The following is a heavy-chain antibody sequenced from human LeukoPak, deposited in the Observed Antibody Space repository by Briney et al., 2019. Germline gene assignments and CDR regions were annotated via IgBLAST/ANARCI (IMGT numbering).Heavy chain of an antibody. J-gene: IGHJ4*02. CDR1: GYTFTSYY. CDR2: VNPSGGST. V-gene: IGHV1-46*01. D-gene: IGHD3-16*01. CDR3: ATLRLGEFAPFDY. Sequence: GASVKVSCKASGYTFTSYYMHWVRQTPGRGLEWMGIVNPSGGSTSYAQKFQGRVTMTRDMSTSTVYMELSSLRSEDTAVYYCATLRLGEFAPFDYWGQGTLVTVSS.